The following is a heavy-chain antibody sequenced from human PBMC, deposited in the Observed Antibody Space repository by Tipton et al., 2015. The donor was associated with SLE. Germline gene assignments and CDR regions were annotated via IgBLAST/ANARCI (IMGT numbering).Heavy chain of an antibody. V-gene: IGHV4-61*01. CDR3: ARDGYSGYD. CDR1: GGSVSSGSYY. Sequence: LRLSCTVSGGSVSSGSYYWSWIRQPPGKGLEWIGYIYYSGSTNYNPSLKSRVTISVDTSKNQFSLKLSSVTAADTAVYYCARDGYSGYDWGQGTLVTVSS. D-gene: IGHD5-12*01. CDR2: IYYSGST. J-gene: IGHJ4*02.